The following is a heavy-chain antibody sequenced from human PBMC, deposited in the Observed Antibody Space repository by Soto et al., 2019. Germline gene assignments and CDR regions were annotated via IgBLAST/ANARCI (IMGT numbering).Heavy chain of an antibody. CDR1: GFTFSNAS. CDR2: IKSKTDGGTR. Sequence: PGGPLRLSCAASGFTFSNASMSRVRQAPGKAPDSVGRIKSKTDGGTRDYAAPVKGRFTISRDDSKNTLFLQMNSLKTEDTAIYYCTYLHYDILTGSIWHHFDCWGQATLVTTS. D-gene: IGHD3-9*01. J-gene: IGHJ4*02. CDR3: TYLHYDILTGSIWHHFDC. V-gene: IGHV3-15*01.